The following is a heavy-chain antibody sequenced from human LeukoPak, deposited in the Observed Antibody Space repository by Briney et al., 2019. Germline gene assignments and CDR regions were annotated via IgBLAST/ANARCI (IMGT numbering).Heavy chain of an antibody. CDR1: GGTFSSYA. V-gene: IGHV1-69*05. CDR2: IIPIFGTA. D-gene: IGHD4-17*01. Sequence: ASVKVSCKASGGTFSSYAISWVRQAPGQGLEWMGRIIPIFGTANYAQKFKGRVTITTDESTSTAYMELSSLRSEDTAVYYCARHEEGDYPNDYWGQRTLATVSS. J-gene: IGHJ4*02. CDR3: ARHEEGDYPNDY.